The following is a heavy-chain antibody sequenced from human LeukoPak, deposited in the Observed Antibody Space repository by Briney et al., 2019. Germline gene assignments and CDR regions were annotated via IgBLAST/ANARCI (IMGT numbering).Heavy chain of an antibody. CDR3: ARRRSCTSCYVTFDY. J-gene: IGHJ4*02. V-gene: IGHV4-59*12. D-gene: IGHD2-2*01. CDR1: GGSISSYY. CDR2: IYYSGST. Sequence: SETLSLTCTVSGGSISSYYWSWIRQPPGKGLEWIGYIYYSGSTNYNPSLKSRVTISVDTSKNQVSLNVSSVTAADTAVYYCARRRSCTSCYVTFDYWGQGALVTVSS.